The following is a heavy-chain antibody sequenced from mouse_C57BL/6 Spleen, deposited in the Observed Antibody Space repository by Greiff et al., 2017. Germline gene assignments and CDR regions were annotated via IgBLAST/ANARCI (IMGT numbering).Heavy chain of an antibody. J-gene: IGHJ2*01. V-gene: IGHV1-15*01. CDR3: TRWTTGFDY. CDR2: IDPETGGT. Sequence: QVHVKQSGAELVRPGASVTLSCKASGYTFTDYEMHWVKQTPVHGLEWIGAIDPETGGTAYNQKFKGKAILTADKSSSTAYMELRSLTSEDSAVYYCTRWTTGFDYWGQGTTLTVSS. CDR1: GYTFTDYE. D-gene: IGHD1-1*01.